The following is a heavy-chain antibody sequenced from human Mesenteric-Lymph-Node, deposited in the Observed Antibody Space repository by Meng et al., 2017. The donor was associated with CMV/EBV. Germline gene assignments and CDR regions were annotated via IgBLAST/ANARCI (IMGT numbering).Heavy chain of an antibody. CDR3: AREDYNWSGFDY. CDR2: IKQDGSEK. CDR1: GITFSSSW. Sequence: GGSLRLSCVASGITFSSSWMTWVRQTPGKGLEWVANIKQDGSEKYYVDSVKGRFTLSRDNSKNTLSLQMTSLKPEDTAVYYCAREDYNWSGFDYWGQGTLVTVSS. J-gene: IGHJ4*02. D-gene: IGHD1-20*01. V-gene: IGHV3-7*01.